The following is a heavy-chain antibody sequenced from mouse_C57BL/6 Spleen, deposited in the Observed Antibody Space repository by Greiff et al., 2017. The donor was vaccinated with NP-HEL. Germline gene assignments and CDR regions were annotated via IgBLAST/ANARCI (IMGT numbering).Heavy chain of an antibody. D-gene: IGHD1-1*01. Sequence: VQLQQSGAELVRPGTSVKVSCKASGYAFTNYLIEWVKQRPGQGLEWIGVINPGSGGTNYNEKFKGKATLTADKSSSPAYMQLSSLTSEDSAVYFCARSTVVATDYAMDYWGQGTSVTVSS. CDR3: ARSTVVATDYAMDY. V-gene: IGHV1-54*01. J-gene: IGHJ4*01. CDR1: GYAFTNYL. CDR2: INPGSGGT.